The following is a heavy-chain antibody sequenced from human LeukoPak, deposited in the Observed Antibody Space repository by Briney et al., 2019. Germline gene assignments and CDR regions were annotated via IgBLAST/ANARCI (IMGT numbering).Heavy chain of an antibody. CDR1: GFTFSSYW. J-gene: IGHJ3*02. V-gene: IGHV3-74*01. Sequence: GGSLRLSCAASGFTFSSYWMHWVRQAPGKGLVWVSRINSDGSSTSYADSVKGRFTISRDNAKNTLYLQMNSLRAEDTAVYYCARGVPEPNHKDAFDIWGQGTMVTVSS. D-gene: IGHD2-2*01. CDR3: ARGVPEPNHKDAFDI. CDR2: INSDGSST.